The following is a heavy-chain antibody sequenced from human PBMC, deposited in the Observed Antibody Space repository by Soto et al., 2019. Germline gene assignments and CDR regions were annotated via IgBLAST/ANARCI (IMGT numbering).Heavy chain of an antibody. CDR1: GFTFSSYA. J-gene: IGHJ4*02. V-gene: IGHV3-23*01. CDR3: AKDTIVLMVYAKLDY. Sequence: GGSLRLSCAASGFTFSSYAMSWVRQAPGKGLEWVSAISGSGGSTYYADSVKGRFTISRDNSKNTLYLQMNSLRAEDTAVYYCAKDTIVLMVYAKLDYWGQGTLVTVSS. D-gene: IGHD2-8*01. CDR2: ISGSGGST.